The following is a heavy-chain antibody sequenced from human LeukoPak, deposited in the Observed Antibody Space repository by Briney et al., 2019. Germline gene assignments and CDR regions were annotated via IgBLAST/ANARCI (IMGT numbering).Heavy chain of an antibody. Sequence: ASVKVSFKASGYTFTNYGISWVRQAPGQGLEWMGWISVYNGNTNYAQKLQGRVTMTTDTSTSTAYMELRSLRSDDTAVYYCARVRSQQVGTNPSDYWGQGTLVTVSS. V-gene: IGHV1-18*01. CDR2: ISVYNGNT. J-gene: IGHJ4*02. CDR1: GYTFTNYG. D-gene: IGHD1-1*01. CDR3: ARVRSQQVGTNPSDY.